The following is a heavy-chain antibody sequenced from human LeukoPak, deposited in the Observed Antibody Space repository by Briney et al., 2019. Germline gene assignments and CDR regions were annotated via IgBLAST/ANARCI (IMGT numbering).Heavy chain of an antibody. J-gene: IGHJ4*02. CDR3: ARVGGPWYFDY. CDR1: GFTFSDYY. Sequence: GGSLRLSCAASGFTFSDYYMSWIRQAPGKGLEWVSYISSSGSTIYNADSVKGRFTISRDNAKNSLYLQMNNMRADDAAVYYCARVGGPWYFDYGGQGTLVTVSS. D-gene: IGHD3-16*01. V-gene: IGHV3-11*01. CDR2: ISSSGSTI.